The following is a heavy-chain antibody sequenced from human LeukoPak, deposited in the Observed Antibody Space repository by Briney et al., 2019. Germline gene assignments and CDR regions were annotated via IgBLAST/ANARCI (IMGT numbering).Heavy chain of an antibody. CDR1: GGSINDAS. D-gene: IGHD3-16*02. Sequence: SETLSLTCTVSGGSINDASWNWIRKPPGQGLEWIGYIYHGGGTNYNPSLKSRVTISLDTSKNQFSLKLSSVTAADTAVYYCASSGSLQAGDYIWGSYRSAYFDYWGQGTLVTVSS. CDR2: IYHGGGT. V-gene: IGHV4-59*12. J-gene: IGHJ4*02. CDR3: ASSGSLQAGDYIWGSYRSAYFDY.